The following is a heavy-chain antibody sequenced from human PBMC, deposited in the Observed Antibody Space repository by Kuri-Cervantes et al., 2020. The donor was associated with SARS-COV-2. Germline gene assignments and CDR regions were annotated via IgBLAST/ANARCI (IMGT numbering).Heavy chain of an antibody. V-gene: IGHV3-49*04. D-gene: IGHD5-24*01. CDR1: GFTFGDHP. CDR3: AKDQRWLPHRGAFDI. J-gene: IGHJ3*02. Sequence: SLKIFGTPSGFTFGDHPLSWVRQAPGKGLEWVGVIRSKVFGETSDYAASVKGRFTISRDNSKNTLYLQMNSLRAEDTAVYYCAKDQRWLPHRGAFDIWGQGTMVTVSS. CDR2: IRSKVFGETS.